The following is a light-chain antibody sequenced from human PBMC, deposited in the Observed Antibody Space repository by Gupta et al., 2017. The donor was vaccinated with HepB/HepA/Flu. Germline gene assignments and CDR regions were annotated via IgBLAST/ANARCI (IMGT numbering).Light chain of an antibody. V-gene: IGKV3-20*01. CDR1: QSVSSSY. CDR3: QQEGSSLLT. Sequence: ELVLTQSPGTLYLSPGERATLSCRASQSVSSSYLAWYQQKPGQAPRLLIYGASSRATGIPDRFSGSGSGTDFTLTISRREPEDFAVYYCQQEGSSLLTFGGGTKVEIK. J-gene: IGKJ4*01. CDR2: GAS.